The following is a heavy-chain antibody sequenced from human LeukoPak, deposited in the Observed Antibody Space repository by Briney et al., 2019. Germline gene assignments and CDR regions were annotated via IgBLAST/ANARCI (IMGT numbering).Heavy chain of an antibody. CDR3: ATDPRTTVFGTFRYYYMDV. J-gene: IGHJ6*03. CDR1: GYTFTGYY. V-gene: IGHV1-2*02. CDR2: INPDSGYT. Sequence: EASVKVSCKASGYTFTGYYMHWVRRAPGQGLEWMGWINPDSGYTNYAQKFQGRVTMTRDTSINTAYMELSRLTSDDTAVYYCATDPRTTVFGTFRYYYMDVWGEGTTVAVSS. D-gene: IGHD3-3*01.